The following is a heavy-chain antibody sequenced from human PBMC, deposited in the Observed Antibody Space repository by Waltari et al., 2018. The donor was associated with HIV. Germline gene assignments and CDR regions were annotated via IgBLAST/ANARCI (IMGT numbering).Heavy chain of an antibody. D-gene: IGHD2-21*01. CDR3: ARLNPYCGGDCYSLCDY. CDR2: INHSGST. J-gene: IGHJ4*02. Sequence: QVQLQQWGAGLLKPSETLSLTCAVYGGSFSGYYWSWIRQPPGKGLEWIGEINHSGSTNYNPSLKSRVTISVDTSKNQFSLKLSSVTAADTAVYYCARLNPYCGGDCYSLCDYWGQGSTVTVSS. V-gene: IGHV4-34*01. CDR1: GGSFSGYY.